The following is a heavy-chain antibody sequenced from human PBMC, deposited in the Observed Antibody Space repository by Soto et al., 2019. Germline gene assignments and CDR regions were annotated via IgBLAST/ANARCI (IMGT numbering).Heavy chain of an antibody. D-gene: IGHD1-1*01. Sequence: GGTLRLSCADSGFSFNTYVTDWVRQAPGKGLEWVARILYDGSKEYYADPVKGRFTISRDNSKNTLYLQMERLRVEDKALYFCNNGLALMAYLWGQGTPATVPS. CDR2: ILYDGSKE. J-gene: IGHJ4*01. CDR3: NNGLALMAYL. CDR1: GFSFNTYV. V-gene: IGHV3-30*03.